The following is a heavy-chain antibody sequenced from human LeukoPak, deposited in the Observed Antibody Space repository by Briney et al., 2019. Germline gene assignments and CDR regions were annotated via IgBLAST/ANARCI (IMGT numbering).Heavy chain of an antibody. V-gene: IGHV3-23*01. Sequence: GGSLRPSCAASGFTFSSYAMSWVRQAPGKGLGWVSAISGSGGSTYYADSVKGRFTISRDNSKNTLYLQMNSLRAEDTALYYCAKDIAVAGFYDAFDIWGQGTMVTVSS. J-gene: IGHJ3*02. D-gene: IGHD6-19*01. CDR2: ISGSGGST. CDR3: AKDIAVAGFYDAFDI. CDR1: GFTFSSYA.